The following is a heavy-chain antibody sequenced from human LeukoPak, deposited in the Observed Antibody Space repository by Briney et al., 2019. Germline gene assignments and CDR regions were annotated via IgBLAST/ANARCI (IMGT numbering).Heavy chain of an antibody. J-gene: IGHJ4*02. D-gene: IGHD1-26*01. CDR2: IIPIFGRA. Sequence: SVKVPCKASGGTFSNYAISWVRQAPGQGLEWMGGIIPIFGRASYAQKFQGRVTITADESTTTAYMELSSLRSEDTAVYYCARDSGSYYADVDYWGQGTLVTVSS. V-gene: IGHV1-69*13. CDR3: ARDSGSYYADVDY. CDR1: GGTFSNYA.